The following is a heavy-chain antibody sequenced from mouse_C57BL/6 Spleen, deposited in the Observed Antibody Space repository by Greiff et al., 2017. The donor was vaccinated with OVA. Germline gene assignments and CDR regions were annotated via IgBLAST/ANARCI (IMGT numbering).Heavy chain of an antibody. J-gene: IGHJ1*03. CDR1: GYTFTGYW. D-gene: IGHD2-10*02. Sequence: QVQLQQPGAELVKPGASVKMSCKASGYTFTGYWIEWVKQRPGHGLEWIGEILPGSGSTNYNEKFKGKATFTADTSSNTAYMQLSSLTTEDSAIYYCARSYGNYIYWYFDVWGTGTTVTVSS. V-gene: IGHV1-9*01. CDR2: ILPGSGST. CDR3: ARSYGNYIYWYFDV.